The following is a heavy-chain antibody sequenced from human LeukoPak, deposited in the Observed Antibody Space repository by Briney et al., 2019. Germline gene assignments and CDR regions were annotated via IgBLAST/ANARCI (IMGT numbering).Heavy chain of an antibody. D-gene: IGHD2-15*01. Sequence: GGSLRLSCAVSGFTFSSCSMNRVRQAPGKGLEWVSSISSSGSYIYYADSVKGRFTISRDNAKNSLYLQMNSLRAEDTAVYYCARDREPYCTGGTCYSTGDYWGQGTLVTVSS. CDR3: ARDREPYCTGGTCYSTGDY. CDR2: ISSSGSYI. V-gene: IGHV3-21*06. CDR1: GFTFSSCS. J-gene: IGHJ4*02.